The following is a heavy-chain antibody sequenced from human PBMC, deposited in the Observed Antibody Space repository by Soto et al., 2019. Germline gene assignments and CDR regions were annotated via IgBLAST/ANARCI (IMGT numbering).Heavy chain of an antibody. CDR2: IWYDGSNK. CDR3: AKGPYSSGWLLIDY. D-gene: IGHD6-19*01. J-gene: IGHJ4*02. CDR1: GFTFSSYG. V-gene: IGHV3-33*06. Sequence: QVQLVESGGGVVQPGRSLRLSCAASGFTFSSYGMHWVRQAPGKGLEWVAVIWYDGSNKYYADSVKGRFTISRDNSQNTLYVQMNSLRAEDTAVYDCAKGPYSSGWLLIDYWGQGTLVTVSS.